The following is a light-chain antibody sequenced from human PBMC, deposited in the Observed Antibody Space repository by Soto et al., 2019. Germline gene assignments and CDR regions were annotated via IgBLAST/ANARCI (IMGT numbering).Light chain of an antibody. CDR2: RAS. V-gene: IGKV1-5*03. J-gene: IGKJ3*01. Sequence: DIQMTQSPSTLSASVGDRVNITCRASQSISTWLAWYQQKPGKAPTLLIYRASSLQTGVPSRFSGSGSGTEFTLTISSMQTDDFATYYCQQYNSYFFTFGPGTKVDVK. CDR3: QQYNSYFFT. CDR1: QSISTW.